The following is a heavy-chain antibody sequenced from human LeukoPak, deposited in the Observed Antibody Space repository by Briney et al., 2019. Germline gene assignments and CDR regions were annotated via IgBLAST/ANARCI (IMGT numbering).Heavy chain of an antibody. Sequence: ASVKVSCKASGYTFTSYGISWVRQAPGQGLEWMGWISAYNGNTNYAQKLQGRVTMTTDTSTSTTYMELRSLRSDDTAVYYCARDYCSGGSCYYDYWGQGTLVTVSS. CDR1: GYTFTSYG. D-gene: IGHD2-15*01. CDR3: ARDYCSGGSCYYDY. V-gene: IGHV1-18*01. CDR2: ISAYNGNT. J-gene: IGHJ4*02.